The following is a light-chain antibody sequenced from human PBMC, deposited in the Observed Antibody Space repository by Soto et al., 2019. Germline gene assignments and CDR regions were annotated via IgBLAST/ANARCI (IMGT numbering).Light chain of an antibody. J-gene: IGLJ2*01. CDR3: QTWDTGIRV. Sequence: QPVLTQSPSASASLGASVKLTCTLSSGHSSYAIAWHQQQPEKGPRYLMTLNGDGSHSKGDGIPDRFSGSISGAERYLTISSLQSEEEADYYCQTWDTGIRVFGGGTKLTVL. V-gene: IGLV4-69*01. CDR2: LNGDGSH. CDR1: SGHSSYA.